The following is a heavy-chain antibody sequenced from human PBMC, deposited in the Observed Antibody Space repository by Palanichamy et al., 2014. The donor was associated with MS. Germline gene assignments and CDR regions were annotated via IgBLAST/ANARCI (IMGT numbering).Heavy chain of an antibody. CDR2: IDSDGNNI. CDR1: GFTFSSYW. D-gene: IGHD6-13*01. Sequence: EVQLVESGGGVLQPGGSRRLSCAASGFTFSSYWMHWVRQASGKGLVWVSRIDSDGNNIQYAGSVKGRFTISRDNAKNTLYLQMNSLRVEDTAVYYCARVLAGGCMDVWGQGTTVTISS. CDR3: ARVLAGGCMDV. J-gene: IGHJ6*02. V-gene: IGHV3-74*03.